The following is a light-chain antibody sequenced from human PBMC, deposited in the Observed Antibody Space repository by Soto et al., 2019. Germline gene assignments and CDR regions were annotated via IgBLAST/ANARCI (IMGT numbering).Light chain of an antibody. J-gene: IGLJ2*01. CDR2: AVT. CDR3: SSYTGSGTF. CDR1: SSDVGGYDQ. V-gene: IGLV2-14*01. Sequence: QSALTQPASVSGSPGQSIAISCTGASSDVGGYDQVSWYQQHPGKVPKLIISAVTTRPSGISNRFSGSKSGNTASLTISGLQAEDEADYYCSSYTGSGTFFGGGTQLTVL.